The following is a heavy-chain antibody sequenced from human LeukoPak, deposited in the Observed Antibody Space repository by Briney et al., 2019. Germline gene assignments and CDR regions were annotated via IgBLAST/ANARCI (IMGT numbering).Heavy chain of an antibody. V-gene: IGHV4-59*11. J-gene: IGHJ4*02. CDR3: AGASYCSGGSCYSGNFDS. CDR1: GGSINSHY. CDR2: IYYTGGT. D-gene: IGHD2-15*01. Sequence: KPSETLSLTCSVSGGSINSHYWTWIRQPPGKGLEWIGYIYYTGGTNYNPSLKSRLTISLDTSKNQFSLKLSSVTAADTAIYYCAGASYCSGGSCYSGNFDSWGQGTLVTVSS.